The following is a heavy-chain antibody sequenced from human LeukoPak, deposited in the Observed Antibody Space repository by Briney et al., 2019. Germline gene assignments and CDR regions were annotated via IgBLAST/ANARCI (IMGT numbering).Heavy chain of an antibody. V-gene: IGHV3-7*01. CDR1: GFTFSSYW. D-gene: IGHD2-15*01. J-gene: IGHJ4*02. CDR3: ARAARYCSGGRCYSGYFDY. Sequence: SGGSLRLSCAASGFTFSSYWMSWVRQAPGKGLEWVANIKQDGSEKYYVDSVKGRFTISRDNAKNSLYLQMNSLRAEDTAVYYCARAARYCSGGRCYSGYFDYWGQGTLVTVSS. CDR2: IKQDGSEK.